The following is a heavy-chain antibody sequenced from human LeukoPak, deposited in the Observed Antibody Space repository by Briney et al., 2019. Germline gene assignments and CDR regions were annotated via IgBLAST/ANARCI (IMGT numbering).Heavy chain of an antibody. CDR2: TSSSGSNT. CDR1: GFAFSSYA. CDR3: AKARTFYDFLTGYLDFDL. D-gene: IGHD3-9*01. V-gene: IGHV3-23*01. J-gene: IGHJ4*02. Sequence: PGGSLRLSCAASGFAFSSYAMSWVRQAPGKGLEWVSATSSSGSNTNYPDSVKGRFTISRDNSKNTLFLQMSSLSADDTAVYYCAKARTFYDFLTGYLDFDLWGQGTLVTVSS.